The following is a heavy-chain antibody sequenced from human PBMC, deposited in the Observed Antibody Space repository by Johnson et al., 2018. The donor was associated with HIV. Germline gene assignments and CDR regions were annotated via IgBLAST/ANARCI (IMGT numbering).Heavy chain of an antibody. D-gene: IGHD4-23*01. V-gene: IGHV3-7*01. Sequence: MLLVESGGGVIRPGGSLRLSCAASGFTFSSYWMSWVRQAPGKGLEWVANIKQDGSEKYYVDSVKGRFTISRDNAKNSLYLKMNSLRAGDTAVYYCAKVGATVITPRGEAVDIWGQGTMVTVSS. J-gene: IGHJ3*02. CDR1: GFTFSSYW. CDR2: IKQDGSEK. CDR3: AKVGATVITPRGEAVDI.